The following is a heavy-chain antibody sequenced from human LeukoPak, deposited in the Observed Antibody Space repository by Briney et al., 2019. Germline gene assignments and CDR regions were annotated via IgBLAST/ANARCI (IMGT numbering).Heavy chain of an antibody. CDR1: GFTFNSYA. CDR3: AKVIVVISRYFDY. D-gene: IGHD3-22*01. Sequence: GGSLRLSCAASGFTFNSYAMSWVRQAPGKGLEWVSAISGSGGSTYYADSVKGRFTISRDNSKNTLYLQMNSLRAEDTAVYYCAKVIVVISRYFDYWGQGTLVTVSS. V-gene: IGHV3-23*01. J-gene: IGHJ4*02. CDR2: ISGSGGST.